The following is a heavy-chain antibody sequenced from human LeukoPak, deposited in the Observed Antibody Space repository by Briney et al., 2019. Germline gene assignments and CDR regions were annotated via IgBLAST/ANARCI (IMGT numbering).Heavy chain of an antibody. D-gene: IGHD3-10*01. CDR3: ARDGILWFGEYTGVDY. CDR2: INHSGGST. J-gene: IGHJ4*02. CDR1: GYTFTSYY. V-gene: IGHV1-46*01. Sequence: ASVKVSCKASGYTFTSYYMHWVRQAPGQGLEWVGIINHSGGSTSYAQKFKGRVTMTRDTSTNTVYMELSSLRSEDTAVYYCARDGILWFGEYTGVDYWGQGTLVTVSS.